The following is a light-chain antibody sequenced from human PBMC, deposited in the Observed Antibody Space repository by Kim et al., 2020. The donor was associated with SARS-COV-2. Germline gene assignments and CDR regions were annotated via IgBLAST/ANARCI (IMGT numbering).Light chain of an antibody. Sequence: LSPGERATLSCRASESVSSSYLAWYQQKPGQAPRLLIYGASNRATGTPDRFSGSGSGTDFTLTISRLEPEDFAVYYCQQSGTSRYTFGQGTKLEIK. CDR3: QQSGTSRYT. CDR2: GAS. V-gene: IGKV3-20*01. J-gene: IGKJ2*01. CDR1: ESVSSSY.